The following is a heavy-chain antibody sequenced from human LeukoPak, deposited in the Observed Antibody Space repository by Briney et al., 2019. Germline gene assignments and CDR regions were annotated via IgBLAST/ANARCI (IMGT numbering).Heavy chain of an antibody. V-gene: IGHV3-7*03. J-gene: IGHJ5*02. Sequence: GGSLRLSCEASGFTFSSYWMSWVRQAPGKGLEWVANIKTDGSEKYYVDSVKGRFTISRDNAKNSLYLQMNSLRAEDTAVYYCARGYTGYFPWGQGTLAIVSS. CDR2: IKTDGSEK. D-gene: IGHD3-9*01. CDR1: GFTFSSYW. CDR3: ARGYTGYFP.